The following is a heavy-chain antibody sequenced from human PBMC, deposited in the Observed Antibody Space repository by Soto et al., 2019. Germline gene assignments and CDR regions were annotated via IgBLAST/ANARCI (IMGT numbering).Heavy chain of an antibody. D-gene: IGHD2-2*01. CDR3: AKQFCLSITCPTTVRRAPIDY. CDR1: GFIFSNYS. Sequence: GSLRLSCAASGFIFSNYSMNWVRQAPGKGLEWVSYISGSMEWVSYISGSSSTIYYTDSVKGRFTISRDNAKNSLYLQMNSLRAEDTAIYYCAKQFCLSITCPTTVRRAPIDYWGQGALVTVSS. J-gene: IGHJ4*02. V-gene: IGHV3-48*01. CDR2: ISGSSSTI.